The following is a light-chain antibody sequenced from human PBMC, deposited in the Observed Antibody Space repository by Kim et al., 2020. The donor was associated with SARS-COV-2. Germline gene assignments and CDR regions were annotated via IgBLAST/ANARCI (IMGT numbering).Light chain of an antibody. Sequence: ELTQPPSASGTPGQRVAISCSGRTSNIGSNTVNWFQQLPGTAPKLLIYSNNQRPSGVPDRFSGSKSGTSASLAITGLQSEDEADYYCAAWDDSLNGHWVFGGGTKLTVL. CDR2: SNN. J-gene: IGLJ3*02. CDR1: TSNIGSNT. V-gene: IGLV1-44*01. CDR3: AAWDDSLNGHWV.